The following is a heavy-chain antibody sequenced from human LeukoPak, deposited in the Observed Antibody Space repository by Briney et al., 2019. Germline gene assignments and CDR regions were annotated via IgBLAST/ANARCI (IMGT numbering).Heavy chain of an antibody. D-gene: IGHD3-16*01. Sequence: PGGSLRLSCAASGFTVSGTHMSWVRQAPGKGLEWISAIYTGGTTYYSDSVEGRFTISRDKSKNTLYLHMDSLRVEDTAVYYCARDQATSGGGLDSRGQGTLVTVSS. CDR3: ARDQATSGGGLDS. CDR1: GFTVSGTH. J-gene: IGHJ4*02. V-gene: IGHV3-53*01. CDR2: IYTGGTT.